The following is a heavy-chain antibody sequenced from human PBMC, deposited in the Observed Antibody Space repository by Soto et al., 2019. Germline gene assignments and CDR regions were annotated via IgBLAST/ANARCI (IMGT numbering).Heavy chain of an antibody. Sequence: SCAASGFTFSSYAMSWVRQAPGKGLEWVSAISGSGGSTYYAHSVKGRFTISRDNSKNTLYLQMNSLRAEDTAVYYCAYSSTPFDYWGQGTLVTVSS. CDR2: ISGSGGST. J-gene: IGHJ4*02. CDR1: GFTFSSYA. V-gene: IGHV3-23*01. CDR3: AYSSTPFDY. D-gene: IGHD6-13*01.